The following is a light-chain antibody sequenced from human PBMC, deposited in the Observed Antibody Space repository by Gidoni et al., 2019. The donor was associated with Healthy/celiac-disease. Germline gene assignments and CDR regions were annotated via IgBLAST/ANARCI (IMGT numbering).Light chain of an antibody. Sequence: DIQMTQSPSSLSASVGDRVTITCRASQSISSYLNWYQQKQGKDPKLLIYAASSLNRGVPSRFSGSGSGTDFTLTISSLQSEDFATYYGQQSYSTPSITFGQGTRLEIK. J-gene: IGKJ5*01. CDR3: QQSYSTPSIT. CDR1: QSISSY. V-gene: IGKV1-39*01. CDR2: AAS.